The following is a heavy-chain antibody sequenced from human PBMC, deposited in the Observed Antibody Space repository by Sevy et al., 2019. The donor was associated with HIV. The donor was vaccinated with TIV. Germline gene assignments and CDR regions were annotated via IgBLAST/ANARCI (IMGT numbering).Heavy chain of an antibody. D-gene: IGHD2-15*01. CDR2: ISSNGGST. V-gene: IGHV3-64D*06. CDR3: VKGSDIVVVVAATFAGPDYYYGMDV. J-gene: IGHJ6*02. Sequence: GGSLRLSCSASGFTFSSYAMHWVRQAPGKGLEYVSAISSNGGSTYYADSVKGRFTISRDNSKNTLYLQMGSLRAEDTAVYYCVKGSDIVVVVAATFAGPDYYYGMDVWGQGTTVTVSS. CDR1: GFTFSSYA.